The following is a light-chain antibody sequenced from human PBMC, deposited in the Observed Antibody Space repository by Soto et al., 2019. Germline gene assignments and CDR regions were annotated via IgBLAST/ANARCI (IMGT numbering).Light chain of an antibody. CDR2: DD. J-gene: IGLJ1*01. Sequence: SSELTQPPSVSVAPGQTARITCGGNIGSKLVHWYQQKPGQAPVLVVYDDDRPSGIPERFSGFNSGNTATLTISRVEAGDEADYYCQVWDSISDVGVFGTGTKRTVL. CDR1: IGSKL. V-gene: IGLV3-21*02. CDR3: QVWDSISDVGV.